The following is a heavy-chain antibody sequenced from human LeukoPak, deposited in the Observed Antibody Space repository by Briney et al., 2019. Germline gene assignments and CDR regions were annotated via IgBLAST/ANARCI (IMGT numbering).Heavy chain of an antibody. J-gene: IGHJ5*02. CDR1: GYTFTSYD. D-gene: IGHD2-2*02. Sequence: ASVKVSCKASGYTFTSYDINWVRQATGQGLEWMGWMNPNSGNTGYAQKFQGRVTMTRNTSISTAYMELSSPRSEDTAVYYCERAFPFSKGSCYTPWGQGTLVTVSS. CDR2: MNPNSGNT. V-gene: IGHV1-8*01. CDR3: ERAFPFSKGSCYTP.